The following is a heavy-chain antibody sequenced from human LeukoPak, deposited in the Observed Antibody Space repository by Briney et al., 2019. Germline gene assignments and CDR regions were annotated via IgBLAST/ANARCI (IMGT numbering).Heavy chain of an antibody. Sequence: GGSLRLSCAASGFTFNNYSMNRVRQAPGKGLEWVSAISSSSSYIFYADSVKGRFTISRDNARNSLYLQMNSLRAEDTALYYCVKGLGNRVATVDCWGQGTLVTVSS. CDR2: ISSSSSYI. J-gene: IGHJ4*02. CDR1: GFTFNNYS. CDR3: VKGLGNRVATVDC. D-gene: IGHD2/OR15-2a*01. V-gene: IGHV3-21*04.